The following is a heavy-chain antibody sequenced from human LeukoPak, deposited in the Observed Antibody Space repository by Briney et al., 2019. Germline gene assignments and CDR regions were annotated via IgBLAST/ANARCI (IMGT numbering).Heavy chain of an antibody. CDR1: GFTFSSYA. V-gene: IGHV3-23*01. D-gene: IGHD1-26*01. CDR3: ARDAGVGSYLY. Sequence: GGSLRLSCAASGFTFSSYAVSWVRQAPGKGLEWVSAISGSGGSTYYADSVKGRFTISRDNAKNSLYLQMNSLRAEDTAVYYCARDAGVGSYLYWGQGTLVTVSS. J-gene: IGHJ4*02. CDR2: ISGSGGST.